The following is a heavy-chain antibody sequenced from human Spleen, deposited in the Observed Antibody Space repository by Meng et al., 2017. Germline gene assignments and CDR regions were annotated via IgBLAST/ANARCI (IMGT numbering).Heavy chain of an antibody. CDR3: VRSSGWVRTGFDP. CDR2: IGHSGIT. J-gene: IGHJ5*02. D-gene: IGHD6-19*01. Sequence: QPQLQESGPGLVKPSEALSPPCSVSGGSISTSGYYWGWIRQPPGKGLEWIGSIGHSGITYYTPSLKSRVTVSIDTSKSQFSLKLTSVTAADTAVYYCVRSSGWVRTGFDPWGQGTLVTVSS. V-gene: IGHV4-39*01. CDR1: GGSISTSGYY.